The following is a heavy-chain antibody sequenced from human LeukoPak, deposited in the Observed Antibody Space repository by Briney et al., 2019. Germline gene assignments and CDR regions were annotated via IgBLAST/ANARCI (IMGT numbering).Heavy chain of an antibody. CDR1: GCTFSSYA. J-gene: IGHJ4*02. CDR3: AKRPGYYFDY. V-gene: IGHV3-23*01. CDR2: ISGSGGST. Sequence: PGGSLRLSCAASGCTFSSYAMSWVRQVPGKGLEWVSAISGSGGSTYYADSVKGRFTISRDNSKNTLYLQMNSLRAEDTAVYYCAKRPGYYFDYWGQGTLVTVSS. D-gene: IGHD6-6*01.